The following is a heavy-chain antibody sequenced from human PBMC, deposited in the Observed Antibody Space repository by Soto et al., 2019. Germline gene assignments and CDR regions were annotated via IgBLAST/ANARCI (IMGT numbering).Heavy chain of an antibody. J-gene: IGHJ4*02. CDR1: RITFTNAW. V-gene: IGHV3-15*01. CDR3: TTGDF. Sequence: PGGSLRLSCAASRITFTNAWMSWVRQTPEKGLEWVARIKSKSTGGTIDYAAPVKGRFTISRDDYENTVSLQMNSLKAEDTALYYCTTGDFWGQGILVTVSS. CDR2: IKSKSTGGTI.